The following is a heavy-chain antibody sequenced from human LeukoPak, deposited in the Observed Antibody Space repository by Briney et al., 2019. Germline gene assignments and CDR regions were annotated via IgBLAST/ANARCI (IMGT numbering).Heavy chain of an antibody. CDR2: IWFDGSNK. V-gene: IGHV3-33*08. D-gene: IGHD3-22*01. CDR1: GFIFSSYG. Sequence: PGGSLRLSCAASGFIFSSYGMHWVRQAPGKGLEWVAVIWFDGSNKYYADSVKGRFTISRDNSKNTLYLQMNSMRGEDTAVYYCARTPETGGYYYYFDYWGQGTLVTVSS. J-gene: IGHJ4*02. CDR3: ARTPETGGYYYYFDY.